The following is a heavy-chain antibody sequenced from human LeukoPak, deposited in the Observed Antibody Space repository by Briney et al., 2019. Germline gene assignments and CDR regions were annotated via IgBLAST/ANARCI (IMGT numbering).Heavy chain of an antibody. CDR2: IIPIFGTA. CDR1: GGTFSSFA. V-gene: IGHV1-69*05. CDR3: ARGHDVYSSGWYKFDY. Sequence: SVKGSCKASGGTFSSFAISWVRQAPGQGLEWMGRIIPIFGTANYAQKFQGRVTITTDESTSTAYMELSSLRSEGTAVYYCARGHDVYSSGWYKFDYWGQGTLVTVSS. J-gene: IGHJ4*02. D-gene: IGHD6-19*01.